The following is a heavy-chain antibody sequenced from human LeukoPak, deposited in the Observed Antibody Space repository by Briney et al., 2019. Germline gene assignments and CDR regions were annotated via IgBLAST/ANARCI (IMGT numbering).Heavy chain of an antibody. CDR3: ARVRYSSSSKFDY. CDR2: INHSGST. Sequence: SETLSLTCAVYGGSFSGYYWSWIRQPPGKGLEWIGEINHSGSTNYNPSRKTRVTISVDTSKNQFSLKLSSVTAADTAVYYCARVRYSSSSKFDYWGQGTLVTVSS. D-gene: IGHD6-6*01. J-gene: IGHJ4*02. V-gene: IGHV4-34*01. CDR1: GGSFSGYY.